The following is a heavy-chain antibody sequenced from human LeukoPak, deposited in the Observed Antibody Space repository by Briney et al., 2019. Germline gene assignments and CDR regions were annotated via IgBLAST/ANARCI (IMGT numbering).Heavy chain of an antibody. J-gene: IGHJ6*02. Sequence: ASVKVSCKASGFTFTSSAVQWVRQARGQRLEWIGWIVVGSGNTNYAQKFQERVTITRDMSTSTAYMELSSLRSEDTAVYYCAADPSEMATIRYYYYYYGMDVWGRGTTVTVSS. D-gene: IGHD5-24*01. CDR1: GFTFTSSA. V-gene: IGHV1-58*01. CDR2: IVVGSGNT. CDR3: AADPSEMATIRYYYYYYGMDV.